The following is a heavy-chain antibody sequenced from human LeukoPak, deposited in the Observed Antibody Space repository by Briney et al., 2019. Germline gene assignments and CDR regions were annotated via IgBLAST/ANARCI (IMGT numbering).Heavy chain of an antibody. CDR1: GGSISSYY. D-gene: IGHD3-10*01. V-gene: IGHV4-59*01. CDR2: IYYSGST. CDR3: ARGRRYYYGSGFYY. Sequence: PSETLSLTCTVSGGSISSYYWSWIRQPPGKGLEWIGYIYYSGSTNYNPSLKSRVTISVDTSKNQFSLKLRSVTAADTAVYYCARGRRYYYGSGFYYWGQGTLVTVSS. J-gene: IGHJ4*02.